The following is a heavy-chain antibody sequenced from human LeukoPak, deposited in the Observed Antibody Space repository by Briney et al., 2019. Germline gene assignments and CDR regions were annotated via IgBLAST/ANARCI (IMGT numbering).Heavy chain of an antibody. CDR2: IYTSGST. CDR3: ATRKGPLWFGELTNWFDP. CDR1: GDSISSGSFY. V-gene: IGHV4-61*02. J-gene: IGHJ5*02. D-gene: IGHD3-10*01. Sequence: SETLSLTCTVSGDSISSGSFYWNWVRQPAGKGLEWIWRIYTSGSTNYSPSVKSPLTISVDTANNQFSLKLSSVTAADTAVYYCATRKGPLWFGELTNWFDPWGQGTLVTVSS.